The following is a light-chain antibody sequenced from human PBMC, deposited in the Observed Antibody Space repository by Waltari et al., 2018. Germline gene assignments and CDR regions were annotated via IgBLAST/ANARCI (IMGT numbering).Light chain of an antibody. J-gene: IGLJ3*02. CDR3: SSFAGSTNWV. CDR1: SSDIGGYNY. Sequence: QSALTQPPSASGSPGQSVTISCTGTSSDIGGYNYVSWYQQHPRKAPKLTIYEVTKRPSGVPDRFSASKSGNTASLTVSGLQAEDEADYYCSSFAGSTNWVFGGGTKLTVL. CDR2: EVT. V-gene: IGLV2-8*01.